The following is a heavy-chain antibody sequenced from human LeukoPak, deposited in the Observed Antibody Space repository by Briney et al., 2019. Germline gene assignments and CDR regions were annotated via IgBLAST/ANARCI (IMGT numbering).Heavy chain of an antibody. CDR1: GFPFINYW. J-gene: IGHJ4*02. Sequence: GGSLLLSSAASGFPFINYWMHWCRRTPGKGLVWVSRLHTDGSATFYADSVKGRFTISRYNPKSTLYLQMNSLTVEDTAIYYCAREGHYGSRGPDYWGQGTLVTVSS. CDR3: AREGHYGSRGPDY. D-gene: IGHD3-10*01. V-gene: IGHV3-74*01. CDR2: LHTDGSAT.